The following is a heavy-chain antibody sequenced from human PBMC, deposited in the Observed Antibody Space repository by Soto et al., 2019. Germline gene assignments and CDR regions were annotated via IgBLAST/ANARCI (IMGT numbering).Heavy chain of an antibody. CDR1: GITFSSNA. J-gene: IGHJ6*02. V-gene: IGHV3-30-3*01. CDR2: ISYDGTHK. CDR3: ARARNRCCFYGMDV. Sequence: QVQLVESGGGVVQPGTSLRLSCAASGITFSSNAMHWVRQAPGKGLEWVAGISYDGTHKSYGDSVKGRFTITRDKSKNTLYLEMNSLRGEDTAVYYCARARNRCCFYGMDVWGQGTTVTVS. D-gene: IGHD1-1*01.